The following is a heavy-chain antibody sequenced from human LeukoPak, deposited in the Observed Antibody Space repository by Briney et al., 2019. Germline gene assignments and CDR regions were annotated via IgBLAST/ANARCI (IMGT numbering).Heavy chain of an antibody. V-gene: IGHV3-7*01. D-gene: IGHD5-12*01. Sequence: GGSLRLSCAASAITFNNYWMTWVRQAPGKGLEWVANIKQDGSEKYYVDSVKGRFTVSRDNTKNSLYPQMNTLRAEDTAVYYCARAGYGPPYYYYYMDVWGKGTTVTVSS. CDR3: ARAGYGPPYYYYYMDV. CDR1: AITFNNYW. J-gene: IGHJ6*03. CDR2: IKQDGSEK.